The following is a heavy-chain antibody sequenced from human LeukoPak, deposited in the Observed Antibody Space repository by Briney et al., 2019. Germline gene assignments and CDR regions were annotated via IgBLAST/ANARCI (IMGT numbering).Heavy chain of an antibody. Sequence: GGSLRLSCAASGFTFSSYWMSWVRQAPGKGLEWVANIKQDGSEKYYVDSVKGRFTISRDNAKSSLYLQMNSLRAEDTAVYYCAREYCGGDCYYGYWGQGTLVTVSS. V-gene: IGHV3-7*01. D-gene: IGHD2-21*01. CDR1: GFTFSSYW. J-gene: IGHJ4*02. CDR2: IKQDGSEK. CDR3: AREYCGGDCYYGY.